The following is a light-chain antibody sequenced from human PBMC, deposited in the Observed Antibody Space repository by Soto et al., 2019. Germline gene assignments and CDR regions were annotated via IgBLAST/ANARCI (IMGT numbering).Light chain of an antibody. V-gene: IGKV3-11*01. CDR3: QQRSNWPPWT. CDR1: QRGSSY. J-gene: IGKJ1*01. Sequence: ESLFIHSPATLSLPPGERATLSCSASQRGSSYSAWYQQKPGQAPRLLIYDASNRATGIPARFSGSGSGTDFTLTISSLEPADVAVYYCQQRSNWPPWTFGQGTKVDIK. CDR2: DAS.